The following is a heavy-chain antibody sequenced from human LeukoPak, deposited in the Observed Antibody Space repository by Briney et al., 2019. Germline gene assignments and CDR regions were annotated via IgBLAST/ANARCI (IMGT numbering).Heavy chain of an antibody. V-gene: IGHV4-59*01. D-gene: IGHD6-13*01. CDR1: GGSISGYY. J-gene: IGHJ4*02. CDR3: ARVFYSSSWYLDY. CDR2: IYYNGNT. Sequence: SGTLSLTCTVSGGSISGYYWSWIRQPPGKGLEWIGSIYYNGNTNYNPSLKSRVTMSVDTSKNQFSLSLSSVTAADTAVYYCARVFYSSSWYLDYWGQGTLVTVSS.